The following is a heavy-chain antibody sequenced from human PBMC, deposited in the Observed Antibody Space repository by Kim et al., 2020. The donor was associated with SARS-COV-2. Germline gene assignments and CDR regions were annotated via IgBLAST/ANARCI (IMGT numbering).Heavy chain of an antibody. D-gene: IGHD2-2*01. V-gene: IGHV4-39*01. CDR2: IYYSGST. CDR1: GGSISSSSYY. Sequence: SETLSLTCTVSGGSISSSSYYWGWIRQPPGKGLEWIGSIYYSGSTYYNPSLKSRVTISVDTSKNQFSLKLSSVTAADTAVYYCARKVVPAASRYYYGMDVWGQGTTVTVSS. CDR3: ARKVVPAASRYYYGMDV. J-gene: IGHJ6*02.